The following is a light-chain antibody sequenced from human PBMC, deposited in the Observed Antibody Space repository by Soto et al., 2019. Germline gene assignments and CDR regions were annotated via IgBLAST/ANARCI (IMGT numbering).Light chain of an antibody. J-gene: IGLJ2*01. CDR3: AAWDDSLSGPKV. CDR2: RNN. V-gene: IGLV1-47*01. Sequence: QSVLTQPPSASGTPGQRVTISCSGTGPTTGSNYVYWNQQLPGTAPKSLIYRNNQRPSGVPDRFSGSKSGTSASLAISGLRSEDEADYYCAAWDDSLSGPKVFGGGTQLTVL. CDR1: GPTTGSNY.